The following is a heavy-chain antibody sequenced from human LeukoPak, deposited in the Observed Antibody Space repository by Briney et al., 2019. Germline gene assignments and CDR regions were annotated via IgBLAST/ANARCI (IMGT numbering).Heavy chain of an antibody. J-gene: IGHJ5*02. Sequence: SEILSLTCTVSGGSISSSSYYWGWIRQPPGKGLEWIGSIYYSGSTNYNPSLKSRVTISADTPKNQFSLKLSSVTAADTAVYYCAREFRKGWVWFDPWGQGTLVTVSS. V-gene: IGHV4-39*07. D-gene: IGHD1-26*01. CDR2: IYYSGST. CDR3: AREFRKGWVWFDP. CDR1: GGSISSSSYY.